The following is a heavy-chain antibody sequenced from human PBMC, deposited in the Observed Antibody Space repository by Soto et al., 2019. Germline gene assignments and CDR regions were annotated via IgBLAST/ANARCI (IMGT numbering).Heavy chain of an antibody. CDR1: GFPFTSYG. J-gene: IGHJ4*02. Sequence: QVQLVESGGGVVQPGRSLRLSCAASGFPFTSYGMHWVREGPGKGLEWLAVISYDGTNKFYADSVKGRLTISRDNSKNTLDLQMNSLRPEDTALYYCVGGQFYFDYRGQGTLVIVSS. CDR3: VGGQFYFDY. D-gene: IGHD3-10*01. V-gene: IGHV3-30*03. CDR2: ISYDGTNK.